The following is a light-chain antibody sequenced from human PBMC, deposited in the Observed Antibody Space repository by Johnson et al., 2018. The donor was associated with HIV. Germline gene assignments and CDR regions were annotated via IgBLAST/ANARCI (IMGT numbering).Light chain of an antibody. CDR1: SFNIGINF. CDR3: GTWDTSLSAYV. J-gene: IGLJ1*01. CDR2: ESN. Sequence: LTQPPSVSAAPGQRVTISCSGSSFNIGINFVSWYQQVPGTAPKLLICESNKRPSGIPDRFSGSKSGTSATLGITGLQTGDEADYYCGTWDTSLSAYVFGTGTKVTVL. V-gene: IGLV1-51*02.